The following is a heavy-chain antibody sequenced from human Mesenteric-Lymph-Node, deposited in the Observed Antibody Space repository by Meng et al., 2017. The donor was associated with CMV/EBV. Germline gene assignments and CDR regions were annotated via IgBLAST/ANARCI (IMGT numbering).Heavy chain of an antibody. CDR1: GGSFSGYY. Sequence: QVPFTQVGAGLLKPSETLSVTCAVYGGSFSGYYWNWIRQSPEKGLEWIGEINHSGSTTYNPSFTSRIIISVDTSTNQISLNMSSVTAADTAVYYCARGSSYDILTGYFDYWGQGALVTVSS. D-gene: IGHD3-9*01. V-gene: IGHV4-34*01. CDR3: ARGSSYDILTGYFDY. CDR2: INHSGST. J-gene: IGHJ4*02.